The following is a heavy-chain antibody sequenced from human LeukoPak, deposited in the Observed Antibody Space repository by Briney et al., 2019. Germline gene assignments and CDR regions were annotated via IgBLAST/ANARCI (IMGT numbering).Heavy chain of an antibody. V-gene: IGHV4-39*01. CDR1: GDSISNSRYY. D-gene: IGHD4-11*01. CDR2: IYYSGST. Sequence: PSETLSLTCTVSGDSISNSRYYWGCIRQPPGKGLEWIGSIYYSGSTYYNPSLKSRVTISVDTSRNQFSLKLNSVTAADTAVYYCARAATVTQGYYYYYYMDVWGKGTTVTISS. CDR3: ARAATVTQGYYYYYYMDV. J-gene: IGHJ6*03.